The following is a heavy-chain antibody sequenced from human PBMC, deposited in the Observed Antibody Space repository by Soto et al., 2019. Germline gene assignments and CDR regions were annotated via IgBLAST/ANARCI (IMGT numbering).Heavy chain of an antibody. Sequence: EVQLVESGGGLVQPGGSLRVSCAASGFIFNDYWLRWVRQAPGKGLEWLSRINPDGSSTDYADSVKGRFTVSRDNAKNTLYLQMNSLRAEDTAVYYCARKGEVTGLKYWGQGTLVTVSS. J-gene: IGHJ4*02. V-gene: IGHV3-74*01. CDR1: GFIFNDYW. CDR2: INPDGSST. CDR3: ARKGEVTGLKY. D-gene: IGHD1-20*01.